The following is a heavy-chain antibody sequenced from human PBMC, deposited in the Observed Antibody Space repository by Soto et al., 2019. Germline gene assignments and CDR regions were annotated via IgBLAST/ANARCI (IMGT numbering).Heavy chain of an antibody. Sequence: SXTRSLTFTVSCGSITSGAYYWSWILHHPGKGLEWIGYIYYSGTTYYRPSLRSRLTISLDTSKNQFSLKLTSVTAADTAVYYCARYYYDTGGDYHDYHYAMDVWGQGTTVTVSS. CDR3: ARYYYDTGGDYHDYHYAMDV. CDR2: IYYSGTT. V-gene: IGHV4-31*03. J-gene: IGHJ6*02. D-gene: IGHD3-22*01. CDR1: CGSITSGAYY.